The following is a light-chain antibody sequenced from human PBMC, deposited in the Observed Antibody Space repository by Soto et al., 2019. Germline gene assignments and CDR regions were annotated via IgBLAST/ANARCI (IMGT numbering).Light chain of an antibody. J-gene: IGLJ2*01. V-gene: IGLV4-69*01. CDR3: QTWGTGIRV. Sequence: QPVLTQSPSASASLGASVKLTCTLSSGHSRYAIAWHQQRPEKGPRYLMKVNSDGSLSKGDGIPDRFSGSISGAERYLTISGLQSEDEADYYCQTWGTGIRVFGGGTKLTVL. CDR2: VNSDGSL. CDR1: SGHSRYA.